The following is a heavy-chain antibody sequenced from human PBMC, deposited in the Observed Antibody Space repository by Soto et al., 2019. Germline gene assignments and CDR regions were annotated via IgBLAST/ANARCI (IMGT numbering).Heavy chain of an antibody. CDR3: ARGMGNYDY. J-gene: IGHJ4*02. V-gene: IGHV4-59*01. D-gene: IGHD1-26*01. CDR2: IYYSGST. CDR1: GGSISSYY. Sequence: SETLSLTCTVSGGSISSYYWSWIRRPPGKGLEWIGYIYYSGSTNYNPSLKSRVTISVDTSKNQFSLKLSSVTAADTAVYYCARGMGNYDYWGQGTLVTVS.